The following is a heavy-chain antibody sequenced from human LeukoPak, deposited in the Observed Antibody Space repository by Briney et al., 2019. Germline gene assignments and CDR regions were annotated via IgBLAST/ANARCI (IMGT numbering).Heavy chain of an antibody. Sequence: PSETLSLTCTVSGGSLSSTTYYWVWIRPPPGKGLEWIGSIYHSGSNYFNPSLKSRVTISVDTSKNQFSMKMTSVTAADTAVYYCARNQPGGPGYCGNGVCAHPEYFDYWGQGSLVTVSS. V-gene: IGHV4-39*07. CDR3: ARNQPGGPGYCGNGVCAHPEYFDY. CDR1: GGSLSSTTYY. CDR2: IYHSGSN. D-gene: IGHD2-8*01. J-gene: IGHJ4*02.